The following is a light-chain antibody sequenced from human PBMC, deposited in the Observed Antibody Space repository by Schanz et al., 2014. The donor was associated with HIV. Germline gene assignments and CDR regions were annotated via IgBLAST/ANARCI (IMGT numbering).Light chain of an antibody. J-gene: IGLJ2*01. Sequence: QSALTQPASVSGSPGQSITISCTGTSSDVGGYNYVSWYQQHPGKAPKLMIYDVSNRPSGVSNRFSGSKSGNTASLTISGLQAEDEADYYCSSYGYSNTLLIFGGGTKVTVL. CDR2: DVS. CDR3: SSYGYSNTLLI. CDR1: SSDVGGYNY. V-gene: IGLV2-14*03.